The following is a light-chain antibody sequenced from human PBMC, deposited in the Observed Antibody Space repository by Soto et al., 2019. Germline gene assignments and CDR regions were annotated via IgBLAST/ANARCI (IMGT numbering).Light chain of an antibody. CDR2: GAF. J-gene: IGKJ4*01. CDR3: QQYKNWPPLT. V-gene: IGKV3-15*01. CDR1: QSVSYN. Sequence: EIVMTQSPATLSVSPGETATLSCRASQSVSYNLAWYQQKPGQGPRLLIYGAFTRATGIPARFSGSGSVTEFTLTISSRQSEDFAVYYCQQYKNWPPLTFGGGTKVEIK.